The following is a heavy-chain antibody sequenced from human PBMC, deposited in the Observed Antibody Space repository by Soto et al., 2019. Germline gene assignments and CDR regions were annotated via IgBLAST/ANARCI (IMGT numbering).Heavy chain of an antibody. CDR3: AKDKDSSGYPVGYFDL. CDR2: ISYDGSNK. J-gene: IGHJ2*01. CDR1: GFTFSSYA. Sequence: QVQLVESGGGVVQPGRSLRLSCAASGFTFSSYAMHWVRQAPGKGLEWVAVISYDGSNKYYADSVKGRFTISRDNSKNTLYLQMNSLRAEDTAVYYCAKDKDSSGYPVGYFDLWGRGTLVTVSS. V-gene: IGHV3-30*04. D-gene: IGHD3-22*01.